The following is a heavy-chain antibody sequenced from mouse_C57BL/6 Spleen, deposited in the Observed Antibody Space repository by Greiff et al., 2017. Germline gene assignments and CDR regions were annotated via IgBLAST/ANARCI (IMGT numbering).Heavy chain of an antibody. CDR2: IYPGSGNT. CDR1: GYTFTDYY. V-gene: IGHV1-76*01. J-gene: IGHJ1*03. CDR3: ARSITTVVDHWYFDV. Sequence: QVQLKESGAELVRPGASVKLSCKASGYTFTDYYINWVKQRPGQGLEWIARIYPGSGNTYYNEKFKGKATLTAEKSSSTAYMQLSSLTSEDSAVYFCARSITTVVDHWYFDVWGTGTTVTVSS. D-gene: IGHD1-1*01.